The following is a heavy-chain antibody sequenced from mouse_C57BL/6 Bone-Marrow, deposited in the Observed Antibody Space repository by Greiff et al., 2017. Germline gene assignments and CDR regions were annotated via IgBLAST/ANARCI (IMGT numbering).Heavy chain of an antibody. CDR2: IDPSDSET. Sequence: QVQLKQPGAELVRPGSSVKLSCKASGYTFTSYWMHWVKQRPIQGLEWIGNIDPSDSETHYNQKFKDKATLTVDKSSSTAYMQLSSLTSEDSAVYYCARRPYSNYVGYFDVWGTGTTVTVSS. CDR1: GYTFTSYW. CDR3: ARRPYSNYVGYFDV. J-gene: IGHJ1*03. V-gene: IGHV1-52*01. D-gene: IGHD2-5*01.